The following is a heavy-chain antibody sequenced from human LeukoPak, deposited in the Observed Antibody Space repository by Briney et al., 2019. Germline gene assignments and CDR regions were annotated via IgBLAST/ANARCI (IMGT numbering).Heavy chain of an antibody. V-gene: IGHV3-23*01. J-gene: IGHJ5*02. CDR2: ISGSGGST. D-gene: IGHD3-22*01. CDR1: GFTFSSYA. CDR3: AKAASWDYYDSSGYYYVAPSLQLDP. Sequence: PGGSLRLSCAASGFTFSSYAMSWVRQAPGKGLEWVSAISGSGGSTYYADSVKGRFTISRDNSKNTLYLQMNSLRAEDTAVYYCAKAASWDYYDSSGYYYVAPSLQLDPWGQGTLVTVSS.